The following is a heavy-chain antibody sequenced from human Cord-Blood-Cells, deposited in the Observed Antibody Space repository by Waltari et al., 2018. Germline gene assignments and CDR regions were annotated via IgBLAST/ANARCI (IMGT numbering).Heavy chain of an antibody. J-gene: IGHJ4*02. Sequence: QVQLVQSGSAVKKPGSSVTVSCKASGGHFRSYAISWVPQAPGQGVEWMGGIIPIFGTANYAQKFQGRVTITADESTSTAYMELSSLRSEDTAVYYCAEGGSYDPDFDYWGQGTLVTVSS. D-gene: IGHD1-26*01. CDR2: IIPIFGTA. V-gene: IGHV1-69*01. CDR1: GGHFRSYA. CDR3: AEGGSYDPDFDY.